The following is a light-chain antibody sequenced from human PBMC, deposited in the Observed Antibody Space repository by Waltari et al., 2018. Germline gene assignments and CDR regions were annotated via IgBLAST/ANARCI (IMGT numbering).Light chain of an antibody. Sequence: EIVLTQSPGTLSLSPGEGATLSCRASQSVFNNYLAWFQQRPGQAPRLLIYGASRRATGIPDRVRGSGSGTDFTLTVSTLEPEDFAVYYCHQYGTIPRTFGQGTKVEIK. CDR2: GAS. J-gene: IGKJ1*01. CDR3: HQYGTIPRT. CDR1: QSVFNNY. V-gene: IGKV3-20*01.